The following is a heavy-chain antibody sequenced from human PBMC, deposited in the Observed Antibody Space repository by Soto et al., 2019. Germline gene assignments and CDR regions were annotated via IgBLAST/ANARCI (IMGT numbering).Heavy chain of an antibody. J-gene: IGHJ6*02. V-gene: IGHV4-59*01. CDR3: AREGNYYYGSGSYYYPRFGMDV. CDR2: IYYSGST. CDR1: GGSISSYY. Sequence: ETLSLTCTVSGGSISSYYWSWIRQPPWKGLEWIGYIYYSGSTNYNPSLKSRVTISVDTSKNQFSLKLSSVTAADTAVYYCAREGNYYYGSGSYYYPRFGMDVWGQGTTVTVSS. D-gene: IGHD3-10*01.